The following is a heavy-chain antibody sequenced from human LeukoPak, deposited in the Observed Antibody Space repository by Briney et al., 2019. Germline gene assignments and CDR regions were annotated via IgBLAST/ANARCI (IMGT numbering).Heavy chain of an antibody. Sequence: GGSLRLSCAASGFTFSSYAMIWVRQAPGKGLEWVSVISGSGGSTYYADSVKGRFTISRDNSKDTLYLQMNSLRAEDTAVYYCAKGTGSSWAEYFQHWGQGTLVTVSS. D-gene: IGHD6-13*01. CDR1: GFTFSSYA. J-gene: IGHJ1*01. CDR2: ISGSGGST. CDR3: AKGTGSSWAEYFQH. V-gene: IGHV3-23*01.